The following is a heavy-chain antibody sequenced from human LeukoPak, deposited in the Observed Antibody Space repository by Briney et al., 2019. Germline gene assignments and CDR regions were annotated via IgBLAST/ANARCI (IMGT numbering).Heavy chain of an antibody. J-gene: IGHJ4*02. CDR2: IYSDNT. CDR1: GFTVSSNS. CDR3: ARRAGAYSHPYDY. D-gene: IGHD4/OR15-4a*01. V-gene: IGHV3-53*01. Sequence: GGSLRLSCTVSGFTVSSNSMSWVRQAPGKGLEWVSFIYSDNTHYSDSVKGRFTISGDNSKNTLYLQMNSLRVEDTAVYFCARRAGAYSHPYDYWGQGTLVTVSS.